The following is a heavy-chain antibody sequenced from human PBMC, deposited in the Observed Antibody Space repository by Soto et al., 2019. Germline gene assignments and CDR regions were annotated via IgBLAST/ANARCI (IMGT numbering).Heavy chain of an antibody. V-gene: IGHV4-31*03. J-gene: IGHJ6*02. CDR1: GGSVNSDSYY. D-gene: IGHD3-3*01. Sequence: SETLSLTCIVSGGSVNSDSYYWSWIRQHPGKGLEWIGYIYYSGSTYYNPSLKSRVTISVDTSKNQFSLKLSSVTAADTAVYYCARELRFLELGGMDVWGQGTTVTVSS. CDR2: IYYSGST. CDR3: ARELRFLELGGMDV.